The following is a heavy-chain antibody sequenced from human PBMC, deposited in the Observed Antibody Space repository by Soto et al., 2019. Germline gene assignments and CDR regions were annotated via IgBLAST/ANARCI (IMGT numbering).Heavy chain of an antibody. CDR1: GFTFSSYW. V-gene: IGHV3-7*01. CDR2: INKDGSEK. CDR3: AGVVDYYFHMDV. Sequence: EVQVVESGGGLVQPGGSLRLSCAASGFTFSSYWMTWVRQAPGKGLEWVANINKDGSEKYYVHSVKGRFTISRDNAKNSLYLEMNSLTAEDTAVYYCAGVVDYYFHMDVWGKGTTVTVSS. J-gene: IGHJ6*03.